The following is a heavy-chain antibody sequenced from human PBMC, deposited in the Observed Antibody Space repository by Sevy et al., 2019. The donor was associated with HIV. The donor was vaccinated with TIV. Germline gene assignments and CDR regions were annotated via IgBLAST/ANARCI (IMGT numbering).Heavy chain of an antibody. CDR2: ISSNGGST. J-gene: IGHJ6*02. D-gene: IGHD2-2*01. Sequence: GGSLRLSCSASGFTFSSYAMHWVRQAPGMGLEYVSAISSNGGSTYYADSVKGRFTISRDNSKNTLYLQMSSLRAEDTAVYYCVKDVIVVVPAAIKEYYYYYGMDVWGQWTTVTVSS. CDR1: GFTFSSYA. CDR3: VKDVIVVVPAAIKEYYYYYGMDV. V-gene: IGHV3-64D*06.